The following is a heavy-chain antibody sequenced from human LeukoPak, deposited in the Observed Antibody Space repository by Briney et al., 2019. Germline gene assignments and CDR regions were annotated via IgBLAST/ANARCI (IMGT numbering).Heavy chain of an antibody. J-gene: IGHJ6*02. Sequence: GASVKVSCKASGYTFTSYDINWVRQATGQGLEWMGWMNPNSGNTGYAQKFQGRVTMTRNTSISTAYMELSSLRSEDTAVYYCARPIYCSSTSCYNGMDVWGQGTTATVSS. V-gene: IGHV1-8*01. D-gene: IGHD2-2*02. CDR1: GYTFTSYD. CDR3: ARPIYCSSTSCYNGMDV. CDR2: MNPNSGNT.